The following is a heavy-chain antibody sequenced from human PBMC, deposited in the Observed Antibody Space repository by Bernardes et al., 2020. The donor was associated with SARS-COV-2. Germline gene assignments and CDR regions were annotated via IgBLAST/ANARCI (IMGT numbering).Heavy chain of an antibody. D-gene: IGHD6-19*01. CDR3: AKDPGSSGWYEGYYYYYYGMDV. CDR2: ISYDGSNK. Sequence: GGSLRLSCAASGFTFSSYGMHWVRQAPGKGLEWVAVISYDGSNKYYADSVKGRFTISRDNSKNTLYLQMNSLRAEDTAVYYCAKDPGSSGWYEGYYYYYYGMDVWGQGTTVTVSS. J-gene: IGHJ6*02. V-gene: IGHV3-30*18. CDR1: GFTFSSYG.